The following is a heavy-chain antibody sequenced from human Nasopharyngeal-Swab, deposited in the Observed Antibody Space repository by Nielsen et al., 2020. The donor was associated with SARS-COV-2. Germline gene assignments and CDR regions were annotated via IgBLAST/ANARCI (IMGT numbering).Heavy chain of an antibody. J-gene: IGHJ4*02. V-gene: IGHV4-34*01. CDR1: GRSFSGYY. D-gene: IGHD6-13*01. CDR3: ARIAGTFAFVDY. Sequence: ESLKISCAVYGRSFSGYYWSWIRQPPGKGLEWIGEITHSGRTNYNPSLKSRVTTSVDTSKNQFSLKLSSVTAADTAVYYCARIAGTFAFVDYWGQGTLVTVSS. CDR2: ITHSGRT.